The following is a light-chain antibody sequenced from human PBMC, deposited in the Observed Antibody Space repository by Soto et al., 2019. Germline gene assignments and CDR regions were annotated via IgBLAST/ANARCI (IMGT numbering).Light chain of an antibody. CDR1: TGAVTSGHY. CDR3: VLSYSAARV. V-gene: IGLV7-46*01. J-gene: IGLJ3*02. CDR2: DTN. Sequence: QAVVTQEPSLTVSPGGTATLTCGSSTGAVTSGHYPYWFQQKPGQAPRTLIYDTNNKHSWTPARFSGSLLGGKAALTLSGAQPEDEAEYYCVLSYSAARVFGGGTKVTVL.